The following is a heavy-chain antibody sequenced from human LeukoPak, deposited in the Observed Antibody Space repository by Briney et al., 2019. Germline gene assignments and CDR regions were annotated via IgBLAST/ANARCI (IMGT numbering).Heavy chain of an antibody. D-gene: IGHD2-2*01. Sequence: GGSLRLSCAASGFTFSSSGMHWVRQAPGKGPEYVSAISSNGYSTYYANSVKGRFTISRDNSRNMLYLQMGSLKTEDMAVYYCARDWTSDNWGQGTMVTVSS. CDR1: GFTFSSSG. J-gene: IGHJ3*01. V-gene: IGHV3-64*01. CDR2: ISSNGYST. CDR3: ARDWTSDN.